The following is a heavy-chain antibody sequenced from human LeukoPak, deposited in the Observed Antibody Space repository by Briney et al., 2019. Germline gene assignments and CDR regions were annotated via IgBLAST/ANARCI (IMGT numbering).Heavy chain of an antibody. J-gene: IGHJ4*02. Sequence: SETLSLTCAVYGGSFSGYYWSWIRQPPGKGLEWIGEINHSGSTNYNPSLKSRVTISVDTSKNQFSLKLSSVTAADTAVYYCARGIAVAGVPYYFHYWGQGTLVTVSS. V-gene: IGHV4-34*01. D-gene: IGHD6-19*01. CDR2: INHSGST. CDR1: GGSFSGYY. CDR3: ARGIAVAGVPYYFHY.